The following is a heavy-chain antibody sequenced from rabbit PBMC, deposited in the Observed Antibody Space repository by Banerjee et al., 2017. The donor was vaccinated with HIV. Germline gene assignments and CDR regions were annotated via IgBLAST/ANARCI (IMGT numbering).Heavy chain of an antibody. CDR3: GRDRDGDAGYGSLAL. CDR1: GSDISSNA. D-gene: IGHD6-1*01. CDR2: IYSSNGDK. Sequence: QEQLVESGGGLVKPEGSLTLTCTASGSDISSNAMCWVRQAPGKGLELIACIYSSNGDKWYASWVNGRFTISRSTSLNTVDLKMTSLTVADTATYFCGRDRDGDAGYGSLALWGPGTLVTVS. J-gene: IGHJ6*01. V-gene: IGHV1S47*01.